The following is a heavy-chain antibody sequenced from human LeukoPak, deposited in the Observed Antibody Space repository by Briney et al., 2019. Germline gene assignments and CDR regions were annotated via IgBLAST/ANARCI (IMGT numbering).Heavy chain of an antibody. Sequence: PSETPSLTCAVYGGSFSGYYWSWIRQPPGKGLEWIGEINHSGSTNYNPSLKSRVTILVDTSKNQFSLKLSSVTAADTAVYYCARGRGYYDSSGYLDPWGQGTLVTVSS. V-gene: IGHV4-34*01. CDR2: INHSGST. CDR3: ARGRGYYDSSGYLDP. J-gene: IGHJ5*02. CDR1: GGSFSGYY. D-gene: IGHD3-22*01.